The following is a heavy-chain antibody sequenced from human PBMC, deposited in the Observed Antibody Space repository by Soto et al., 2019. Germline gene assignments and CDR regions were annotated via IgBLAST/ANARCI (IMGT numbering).Heavy chain of an antibody. CDR1: GFTFSGSA. J-gene: IGHJ3*02. CDR3: TRRWCSGGSCYSAIDI. CDR2: IRSKANSYAT. Sequence: GGSLRLSCAASGFTFSGSAMHWVRQASGKGLEWVGRIRSKANSYATAYAASVKGRFTISRDDSKNTAYLQMNSLKTEDTAVYYCTRRWCSGGSCYSAIDIWGQGTMVTVSS. D-gene: IGHD2-15*01. V-gene: IGHV3-73*01.